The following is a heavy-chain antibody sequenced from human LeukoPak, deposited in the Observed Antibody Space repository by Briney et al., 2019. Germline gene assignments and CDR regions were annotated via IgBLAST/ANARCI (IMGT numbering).Heavy chain of an antibody. J-gene: IGHJ3*02. Sequence: SETLSLTCTVSGGSISSGDYYWSWIRQPPGKGLEWIGYIYYSGSTYYNPSLKSRVTISVDTSRNQFSLKLSSVTAADTAVYYCARDWAGYCSSTSCLLFDIWGQGTMVTVSS. CDR2: IYYSGST. CDR1: GGSISSGDYY. D-gene: IGHD2-2*01. V-gene: IGHV4-30-4*08. CDR3: ARDWAGYCSSTSCLLFDI.